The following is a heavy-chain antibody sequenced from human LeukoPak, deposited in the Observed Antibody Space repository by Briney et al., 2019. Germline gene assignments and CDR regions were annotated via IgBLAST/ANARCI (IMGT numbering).Heavy chain of an antibody. J-gene: IGHJ2*01. CDR1: GGSISSGDYY. CDR2: IYYSGST. Sequence: SETLSLTCTVSGGSISSGDYYWSWIRQPPGKGLEWIGYIYYSGSTYYNPSLKSRVTISVDTSKNQFSLKLSSVTAADTAVYYCARDRPRYCSSTSCSNHATPWYFDLWGRGTLVTVSS. CDR3: ARDRPRYCSSTSCSNHATPWYFDL. D-gene: IGHD2-2*01. V-gene: IGHV4-30-4*01.